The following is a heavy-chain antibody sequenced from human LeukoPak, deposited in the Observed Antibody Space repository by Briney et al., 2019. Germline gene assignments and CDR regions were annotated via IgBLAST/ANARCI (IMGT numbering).Heavy chain of an antibody. CDR2: IYPGDSDT. CDR3: ARSSAPFYGSNGVCSSFDY. CDR1: GYSFTNYW. V-gene: IGHV5-51*01. Sequence: GESLKISCKGSGYSFTNYWIGWVRQMPGKGLEWMGIIYPGDSDTRYSPSFQGQVTISADESISTAYLQWSSLKASDTAMYYCARSSAPFYGSNGVCSSFDYWGQGTLVTVSS. J-gene: IGHJ4*02. D-gene: IGHD2-8*01.